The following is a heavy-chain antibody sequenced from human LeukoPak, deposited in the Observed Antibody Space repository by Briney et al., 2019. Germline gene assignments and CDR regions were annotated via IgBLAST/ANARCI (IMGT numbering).Heavy chain of an antibody. J-gene: IGHJ2*01. CDR1: GGSISNYY. CDR3: ARVYYSNSYDYWYFDL. Sequence: SETLSLTCTVSGGSISNYYWNWIRQPPGKGLEWIGYIYYTGSTNYNPSLKSRVTMSVDTSKNQFSLNLRSVTPEDTAVYYCARVYYSNSYDYWYFDLWGRGTLVTVSS. CDR2: IYYTGST. V-gene: IGHV4-59*01. D-gene: IGHD6-13*01.